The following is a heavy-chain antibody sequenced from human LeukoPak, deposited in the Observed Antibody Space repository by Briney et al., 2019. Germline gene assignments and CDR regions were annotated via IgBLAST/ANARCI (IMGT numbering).Heavy chain of an antibody. Sequence: SETLSLTCAVSGGSISSGGYSWSWIRQPPGKGLEWIGYIYYSGSTYYNPSLKSRVTISVDTSKNQFSLKLSSVTAADTAVYYCARENLVDYSNFNFDYWGQGTLVTVSS. V-gene: IGHV4-30-4*07. J-gene: IGHJ4*02. D-gene: IGHD4-11*01. CDR3: ARENLVDYSNFNFDY. CDR1: GGSISSGGYS. CDR2: IYYSGST.